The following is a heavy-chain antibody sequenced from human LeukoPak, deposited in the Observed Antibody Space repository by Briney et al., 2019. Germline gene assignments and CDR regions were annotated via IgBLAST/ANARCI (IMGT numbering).Heavy chain of an antibody. CDR2: INAGNGNT. Sequence: ASVKVSCKASGYTFTSYAMHWVRQAPGQRLEWMGWINAGNGNTKYSQKLQGRVTITRDTSASTAYMELSSLRSEDTAVYYCAIVIAAAGTCYFDYWGQGTLVTVSS. J-gene: IGHJ4*02. CDR1: GYTFTSYA. CDR3: AIVIAAAGTCYFDY. V-gene: IGHV1-3*01. D-gene: IGHD6-13*01.